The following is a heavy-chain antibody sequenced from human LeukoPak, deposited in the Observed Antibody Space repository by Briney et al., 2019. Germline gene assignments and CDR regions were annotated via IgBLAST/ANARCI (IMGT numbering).Heavy chain of an antibody. Sequence: GGSLRLSYAASGFTFSSYAMSWVRQAPGKGLEWVSSISGSGGSTYYADYVKVRFTIPRDNSKNTLYLQMNSLRAEDTAVYYCAKDIYSNYGAFDIWGQGTMVTVSS. J-gene: IGHJ3*02. CDR3: AKDIYSNYGAFDI. CDR1: GFTFSSYA. CDR2: ISGSGGST. V-gene: IGHV3-23*01. D-gene: IGHD4-11*01.